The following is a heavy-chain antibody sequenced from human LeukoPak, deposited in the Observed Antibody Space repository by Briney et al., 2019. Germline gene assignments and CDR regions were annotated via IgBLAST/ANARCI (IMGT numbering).Heavy chain of an antibody. Sequence: ASVKVSCKASGYTFTGYYMHWVRQAPGQGLEWMGWINPNSGGTNYAQKFQGRVTMTRDTSISTAYMELSRLRSDDTAVYYCARRRWFGEFEFDYWGQGTLVTVSS. CDR1: GYTFTGYY. D-gene: IGHD3-10*01. V-gene: IGHV1-2*02. CDR2: INPNSGGT. CDR3: ARRRWFGEFEFDY. J-gene: IGHJ4*02.